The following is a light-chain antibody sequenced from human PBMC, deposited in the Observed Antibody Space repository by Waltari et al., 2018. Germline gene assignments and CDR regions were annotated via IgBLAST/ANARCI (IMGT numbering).Light chain of an antibody. CDR1: QSVGRT. V-gene: IGKV3-20*01. J-gene: IGKJ1*01. CDR3: QHYVRLPVT. CDR2: GAS. Sequence: EIVLTQSPGTLSSSPGERATLSCRTSQSVGRTLAWYQQKPGQAPSLLIYGASIRATGIPDRFSGSGSGTDFSLTISRLEPEDFAVYYCQHYVRLPVTVGQGTKVEIK.